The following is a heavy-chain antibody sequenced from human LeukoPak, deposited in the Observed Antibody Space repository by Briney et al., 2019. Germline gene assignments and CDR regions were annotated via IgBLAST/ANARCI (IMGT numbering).Heavy chain of an antibody. CDR3: ARGIYQ. D-gene: IGHD2-2*01. J-gene: IGHJ4*02. Sequence: SETLSLTCAVYGGSFSGYYWSWIRQPPGKGLEWIGEINHSGSTNYNPSLKSRVTISVDTSKNQFSLKLSSVTAADTAVYHCARGIYQWGQGTLATVSS. V-gene: IGHV4-34*01. CDR1: GGSFSGYY. CDR2: INHSGST.